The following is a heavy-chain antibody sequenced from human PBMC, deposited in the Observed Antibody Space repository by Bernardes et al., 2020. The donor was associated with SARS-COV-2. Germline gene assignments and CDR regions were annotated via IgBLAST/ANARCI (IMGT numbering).Heavy chain of an antibody. Sequence: GGSLRLSCAASGFTFSSYAMSWVRQSPGKGLEWVSAISNSGGSTSYADSVKGRFTISRDNSKNTLYLQMNSLRADDTAVYYCAEGGPTSDFDYWGQGNLVTVSS. CDR2: ISNSGGST. D-gene: IGHD1-26*01. CDR3: AEGGPTSDFDY. CDR1: GFTFSSYA. J-gene: IGHJ4*02. V-gene: IGHV3-23*01.